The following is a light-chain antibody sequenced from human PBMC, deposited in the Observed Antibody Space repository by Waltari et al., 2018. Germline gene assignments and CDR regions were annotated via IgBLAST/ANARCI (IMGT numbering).Light chain of an antibody. J-gene: IGKJ1*01. Sequence: DIQMTQSPSTLSASVGDRVTITCRASQSVRTWLAWYQHKPGKAPKHLMYETSNLQSGVPSRFSGSGSGTEFTLTISSLQPDDFATYYCQHYDGWPWTFGQGTKVEIK. CDR3: QHYDGWPWT. CDR1: QSVRTW. V-gene: IGKV1-5*03. CDR2: ETS.